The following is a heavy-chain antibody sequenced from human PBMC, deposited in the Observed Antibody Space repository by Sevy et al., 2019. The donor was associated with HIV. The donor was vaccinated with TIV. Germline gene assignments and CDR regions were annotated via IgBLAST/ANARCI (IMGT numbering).Heavy chain of an antibody. V-gene: IGHV3-74*01. J-gene: IGHJ6*03. CDR1: GFTFDSYW. CDR3: TRGDPIVPPAGYYYHMDV. Sequence: GGSLRLSCVASGFTFDSYWMHWVRQAPGKGLVWVSRINSDGSSTPYADSVKGRFTISRDNAKNTLYLQLNRLGAEDTAVYYCTRGDPIVPPAGYYYHMDVWDKGTTVTVSS. CDR2: INSDGSST. D-gene: IGHD1-26*01.